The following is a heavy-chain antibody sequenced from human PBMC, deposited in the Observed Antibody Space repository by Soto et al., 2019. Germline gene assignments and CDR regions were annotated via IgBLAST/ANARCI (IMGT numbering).Heavy chain of an antibody. CDR3: TTITMVRGVLDY. Sequence: ESGGGLVKPGGSLRLSCAASGFTFSNAWMSWVRQAPGKGLEWVGRIKSKTDGGTTDYAAPVKGRFTISRDDSKNTLYLQMNSLKTEDTAVYYCTTITMVRGVLDYWGQGTLVTVSS. CDR2: IKSKTDGGTT. CDR1: GFTFSNAW. V-gene: IGHV3-15*01. J-gene: IGHJ4*02. D-gene: IGHD3-10*01.